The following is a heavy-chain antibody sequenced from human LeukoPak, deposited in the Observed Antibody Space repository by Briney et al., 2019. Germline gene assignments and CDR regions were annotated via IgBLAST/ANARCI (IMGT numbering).Heavy chain of an antibody. Sequence: SETLSLTCAVYGGSFSGYYWSWIRQPPGKGLEWIGEINHSGSTNYNPSLKSRVTISVDTSKNQFSLKLSSVTAADTAVYYCARGRSANYYGSGSYYYWGQGTLVTVS. D-gene: IGHD3-10*01. CDR1: GGSFSGYY. CDR3: ARGRSANYYGSGSYYY. J-gene: IGHJ4*02. CDR2: INHSGST. V-gene: IGHV4-34*01.